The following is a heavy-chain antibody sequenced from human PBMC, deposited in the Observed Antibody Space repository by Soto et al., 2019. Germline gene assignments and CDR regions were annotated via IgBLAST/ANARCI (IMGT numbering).Heavy chain of an antibody. CDR3: AKDYDFWSGPELR. V-gene: IGHV3-23*01. D-gene: IGHD3-3*01. J-gene: IGHJ4*02. Sequence: EVQLLESGGGLVQPGGSLRLSCAASGFTFSSYAMSWVRQAPGKGLEWVSAISGSGGSTYYADSVKGQFTISRDNSKNTLYLQMNSLRAEDTAVYYCAKDYDFWSGPELRWGQGTLVTVSS. CDR1: GFTFSSYA. CDR2: ISGSGGST.